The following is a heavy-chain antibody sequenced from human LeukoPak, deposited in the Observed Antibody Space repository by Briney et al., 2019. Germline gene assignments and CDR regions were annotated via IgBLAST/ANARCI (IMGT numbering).Heavy chain of an antibody. J-gene: IGHJ4*02. CDR3: ARDGAAADLGVDY. CDR1: GYTFTGYY. CDR2: INPNSGGT. D-gene: IGHD6-13*01. Sequence: VSVKVSCKASGYTFTGYYMHWVRQAPGQGLEWMGWINPNSGGTNYAQKFQGRVTMTRDTSISTAYMKLSRLRSDDTAVYYCARDGAAADLGVDYWGQGTLVTVSS. V-gene: IGHV1-2*02.